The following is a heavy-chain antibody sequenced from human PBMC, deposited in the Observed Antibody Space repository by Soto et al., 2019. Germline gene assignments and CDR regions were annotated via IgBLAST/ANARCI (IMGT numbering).Heavy chain of an antibody. V-gene: IGHV3-48*03. CDR3: ARTFDTITYYFDY. Sequence: GGSLRLSCAASGFTFSSYEMNWVRQAPGKGLEWVSYISSSGSTIYYADSVKGRFTISRDNAKNSLYLQMNSLRGDDTAVYYCARTFDTITYYFDYWGQGTLVTVSS. CDR1: GFTFSSYE. D-gene: IGHD3-9*01. CDR2: ISSSGSTI. J-gene: IGHJ4*02.